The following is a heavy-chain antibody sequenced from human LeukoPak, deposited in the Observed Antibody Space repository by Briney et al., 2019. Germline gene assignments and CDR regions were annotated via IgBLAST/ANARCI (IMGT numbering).Heavy chain of an antibody. CDR1: GFTFDDYA. Sequence: LPGRSLRLSCAASGFTFDDYAMHWVRQAPGKGLEWVSGISWNSGSIGYADSVKGRFTISRDNAKNTLYLQMNSLRADDTALYYCATGPYAAFEMWGQGTMVTVSS. J-gene: IGHJ3*02. D-gene: IGHD2-2*01. V-gene: IGHV3-9*01. CDR2: ISWNSGSI. CDR3: ATGPYAAFEM.